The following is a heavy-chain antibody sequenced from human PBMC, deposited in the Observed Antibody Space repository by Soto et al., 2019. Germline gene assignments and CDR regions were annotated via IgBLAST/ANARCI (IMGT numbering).Heavy chain of an antibody. J-gene: IGHJ4*02. CDR2: ISGSGGST. CDR3: AKEYCSGGSCYPCFDY. Sequence: PGGSLRLSCAASGFSFSSAWINWVRQAPGKGLEWVSAISGSGGSTYYADSVKGRFTISRDNSKNTLYLQMNSLRADDTAVYYCAKEYCSGGSCYPCFDYWGQGTLVTVSS. D-gene: IGHD2-15*01. V-gene: IGHV3-23*01. CDR1: GFSFSSAW.